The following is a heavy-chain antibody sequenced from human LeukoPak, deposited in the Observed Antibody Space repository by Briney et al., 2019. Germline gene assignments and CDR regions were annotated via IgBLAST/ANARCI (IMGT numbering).Heavy chain of an antibody. CDR1: GYTFTGYY. CDR3: ARVDYYSYMDV. D-gene: IGHD2-15*01. Sequence: ASVKVSCKASGYTFTGYYMHWVRQAPGQGLEWMGWISAYNGNANYAQSLQGRVTMTTDTSTTTAYMELRSLRFDDTAVYYCARVDYYSYMDVWGKGTTVTISS. J-gene: IGHJ6*03. CDR2: ISAYNGNA. V-gene: IGHV1-18*04.